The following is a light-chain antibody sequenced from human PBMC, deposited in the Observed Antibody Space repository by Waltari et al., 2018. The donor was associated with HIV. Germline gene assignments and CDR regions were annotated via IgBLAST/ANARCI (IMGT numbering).Light chain of an antibody. V-gene: IGLV1-40*01. J-gene: IGLJ2*01. CDR2: ADI. CDR1: SSNIGARTD. Sequence: QSVLTQPPSVSGAPGQRVPIPCTGTSSNIGARTDIHRYQQLPGTAPKLPIYADIPRPSGVPDRFSVSKSATSASPAITGLQAEDEADYFCQSYDSRLSAYVVFGGGTKLTVL. CDR3: QSYDSRLSAYVV.